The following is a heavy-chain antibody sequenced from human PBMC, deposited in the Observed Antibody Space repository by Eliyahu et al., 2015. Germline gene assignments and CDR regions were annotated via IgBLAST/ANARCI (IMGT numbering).Heavy chain of an antibody. V-gene: IGHV3-21*01. D-gene: IGHD4/OR15-4a*01. Sequence: EVQLVESGGGLVKPGGSLXLSXAASGFIFNXYTMNWIRQAPGKGLEWGSCISPSSKNIYYADSVKGRFTISRDDAKNSLYLQMNSLRVEDTAVYFCVRIPNSANYPNWFDPWGQGTLVTVSS. J-gene: IGHJ5*02. CDR2: ISPSSKNI. CDR3: VRIPNSANYPNWFDP. CDR1: GFIFNXYT.